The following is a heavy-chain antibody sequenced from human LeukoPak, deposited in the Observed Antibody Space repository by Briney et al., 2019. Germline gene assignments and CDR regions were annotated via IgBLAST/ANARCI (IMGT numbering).Heavy chain of an antibody. CDR2: ISGSGSST. J-gene: IGHJ6*03. Sequence: GGSLRLSCAASGFTFSSYAMSWVRQAPGKGLEWVSAISGSGSSTHYADSVKGRFTISRDNSKNTLYLQMNSLRAEDTAVYYCAKVGYSYGIMDVWGKGTTVTVSS. CDR3: AKVGYSYGIMDV. D-gene: IGHD5-18*01. V-gene: IGHV3-23*01. CDR1: GFTFSSYA.